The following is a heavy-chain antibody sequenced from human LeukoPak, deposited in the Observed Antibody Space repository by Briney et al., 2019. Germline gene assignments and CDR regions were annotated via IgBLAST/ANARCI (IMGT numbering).Heavy chain of an antibody. CDR3: ATSKGGLGDY. Sequence: GGSLRHSCEVSGFAFSAYWMSWVRQAPGKGLEWVSRITTDGSDSGYADPVKGRFTVSRDNAKNTLYLQMNSLRVEDTAMYYCATSKGGLGDYWGQGTPVTVSS. D-gene: IGHD3/OR15-3a*01. CDR2: ITTDGSDS. V-gene: IGHV3-74*01. J-gene: IGHJ4*02. CDR1: GFAFSAYW.